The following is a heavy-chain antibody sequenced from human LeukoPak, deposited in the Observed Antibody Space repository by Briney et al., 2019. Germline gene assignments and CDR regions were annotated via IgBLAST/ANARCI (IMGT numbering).Heavy chain of an antibody. CDR1: GGSISSGDYY. J-gene: IGHJ4*02. Sequence: NPSETLSLTCTVSGGSISSGDYYWSWIRQPPGKGLEWIGYIYYSGSTYYNPSLKSRVTISVDRSKNQFSLKLSSVTAADTAVYYCARGDYGGNSPFDYWGQGTLVTVSS. CDR3: ARGDYGGNSPFDY. CDR2: IYYSGST. D-gene: IGHD4-23*01. V-gene: IGHV4-30-4*01.